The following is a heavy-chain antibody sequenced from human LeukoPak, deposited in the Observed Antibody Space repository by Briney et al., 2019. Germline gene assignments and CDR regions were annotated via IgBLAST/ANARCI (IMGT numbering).Heavy chain of an antibody. Sequence: GASVKDSFKACGYTLTKYVINWVRQATGQGRDWMGWMNPNSGNKGYAQKIQGRLTLTMNTSLSAAYMSASGHRSEDTALYYCAREVSGRTEDYWGQGTLVTVSS. CDR1: GYTLTKYV. V-gene: IGHV1-8*01. J-gene: IGHJ4*02. CDR3: AREVSGRTEDY. D-gene: IGHD2-15*01. CDR2: MNPNSGNK.